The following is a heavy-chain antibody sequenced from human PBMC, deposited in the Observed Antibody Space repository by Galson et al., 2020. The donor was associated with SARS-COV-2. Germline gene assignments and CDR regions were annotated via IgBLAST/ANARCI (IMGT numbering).Heavy chain of an antibody. CDR3: ARQGVNMIVLVTVPGWYFDL. J-gene: IGHJ2*01. D-gene: IGHD3-22*01. Sequence: SETLSLTCTVSGYSVSTTNYWGWVRQPPGRGLEWIGSVYPSGTTYYKPSLKSRVTISVDTSKNQFSLRLDSVTAADTALYYCARQGVNMIVLVTVPGWYFDLWGRGTLVTVSS. CDR2: VYPSGTT. CDR1: GYSVSTTNY. V-gene: IGHV4-38-2*02.